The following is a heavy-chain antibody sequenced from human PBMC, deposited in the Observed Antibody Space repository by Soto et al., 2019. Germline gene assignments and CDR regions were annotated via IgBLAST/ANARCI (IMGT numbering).Heavy chain of an antibody. Sequence: SVKVSCKASGGTFSSYAISWVRQAPGQGLEWMGGIIPIFGTANYAQKFQGRVTITADESTSTAYMELSSLRSEDTAVYYCAREMLAYMALDYWGQGTLVTVSS. J-gene: IGHJ4*02. V-gene: IGHV1-69*13. CDR3: AREMLAYMALDY. CDR1: GGTFSSYA. D-gene: IGHD2-8*01. CDR2: IIPIFGTA.